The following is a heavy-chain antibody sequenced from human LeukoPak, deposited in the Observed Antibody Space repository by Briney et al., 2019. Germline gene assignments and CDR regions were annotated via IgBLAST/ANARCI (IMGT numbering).Heavy chain of an antibody. V-gene: IGHV4-39*07. CDR2: IYYFGTT. Sequence: SETLSLTCTVSGGSIIDSSYYWGWIRQPPGKGLEWIGNIYYFGTTLHNPSLKSRVTMSVDTSKNQFSLKLSSVTAADTAVCYCARDSHAWYGQYYFDFWGQGALVTVSS. J-gene: IGHJ4*02. CDR1: GGSIIDSSYY. D-gene: IGHD6-13*01. CDR3: ARDSHAWYGQYYFDF.